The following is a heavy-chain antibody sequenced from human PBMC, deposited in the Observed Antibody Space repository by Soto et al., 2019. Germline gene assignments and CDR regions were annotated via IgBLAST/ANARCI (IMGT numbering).Heavy chain of an antibody. CDR2: IYHTGRT. Sequence: KTSETLSLTCAVSGGSISSGGYSWTWIRQAPGKGLEWIGFIYHTGRTFYNPSLKSRVAISLDRSKNQFSLNLNSATAADTAMYYCARELGSGVYLDSWGQGTLVTVSS. J-gene: IGHJ4*02. D-gene: IGHD3-16*01. CDR1: GGSISSGGYS. V-gene: IGHV4-30-2*01. CDR3: ARELGSGVYLDS.